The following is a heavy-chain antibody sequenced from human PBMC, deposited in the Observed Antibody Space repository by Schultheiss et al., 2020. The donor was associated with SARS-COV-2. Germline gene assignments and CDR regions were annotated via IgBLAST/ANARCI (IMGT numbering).Heavy chain of an antibody. CDR2: IYTSGST. D-gene: IGHD6-19*01. Sequence: SETLSLTCTVSGGSISNYYWSWIRQSPGRGLEWIGYIYTSGSTNYNPSLKSRVTMSVDTSKNQFSLKLSSVTAADTAVYYCASIVSQQWLVEPIFDYWGQGTLVTVSS. V-gene: IGHV4-4*08. CDR3: ASIVSQQWLVEPIFDY. CDR1: GGSISNYY. J-gene: IGHJ4*02.